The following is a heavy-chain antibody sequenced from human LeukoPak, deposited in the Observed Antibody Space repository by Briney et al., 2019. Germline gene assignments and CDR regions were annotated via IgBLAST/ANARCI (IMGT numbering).Heavy chain of an antibody. CDR2: VHYSGSS. J-gene: IGHJ6*03. D-gene: IGHD2-2*01. Sequence: SETLSLTCTVSGDSISSYYWSWIRQPPGKGLEWIGYVHYSGSSAYIPSLKSRVTMSVDTFKNQFSLSLTSVTAADTALYYCARWYCSNNLYFHMDVWGKGTTVTVFS. CDR1: GDSISSYY. CDR3: ARWYCSNNLYFHMDV. V-gene: IGHV4-59*08.